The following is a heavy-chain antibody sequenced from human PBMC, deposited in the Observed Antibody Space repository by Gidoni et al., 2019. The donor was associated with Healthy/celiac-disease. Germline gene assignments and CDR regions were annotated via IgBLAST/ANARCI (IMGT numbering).Heavy chain of an antibody. V-gene: IGHV1-46*03. CDR2: INPSGGST. J-gene: IGHJ6*03. CDR1: GYTFTSSY. Sequence: QVQLVQSGAEVKKTGASVKVSCKASGYTFTSSYMPWVRQAPGQGLEWMGIINPSGGSTSYAQKLQGRVTMTRDTYTSTVYMELSSLRSEDTAVYYCATIFGESYYMDGWGKGTTVTVSS. D-gene: IGHD3-3*01. CDR3: ATIFGESYYMDG.